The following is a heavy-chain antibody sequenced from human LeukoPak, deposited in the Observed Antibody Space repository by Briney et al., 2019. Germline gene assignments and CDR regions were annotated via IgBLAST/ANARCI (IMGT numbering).Heavy chain of an antibody. CDR3: AKSRESYWVPEFDY. CDR2: ISGAGGST. D-gene: IGHD2-2*01. Sequence: GGSLRLSCAASGFTFSNYAMSWVRQAPGKGLEWVSDISGAGGSTDYADSVKGRFTVSRDSSKNTLYLQMNSLRAEDTAVYYCAKSRESYWVPEFDYWGQGTLVTVSS. V-gene: IGHV3-23*01. J-gene: IGHJ4*02. CDR1: GFTFSNYA.